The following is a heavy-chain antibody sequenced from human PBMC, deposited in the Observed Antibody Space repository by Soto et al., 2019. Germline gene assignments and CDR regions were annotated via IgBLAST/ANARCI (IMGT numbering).Heavy chain of an antibody. CDR2: IIPILGIA. D-gene: IGHD3-3*01. J-gene: IGHJ6*03. CDR3: ARVPITIFGVAALDYYYYMDV. V-gene: IGHV1-69*02. CDR1: GGTFSSYT. Sequence: PGASVQVSCKASGGTFSSYTISWVRQAPGQGLEWMGRIIPILGIANYAQKFQGRVTITADKSTSTAYMELSSLRSEDTAVYYCARVPITIFGVAALDYYYYMDVWGKGTTVTVSS.